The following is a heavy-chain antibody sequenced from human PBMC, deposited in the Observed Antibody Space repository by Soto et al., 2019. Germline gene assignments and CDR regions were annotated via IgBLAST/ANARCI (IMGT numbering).Heavy chain of an antibody. D-gene: IGHD2-2*02. Sequence: PSETLSLTCAVSGYSISSGNYWAWIRQPPGRGLEWIGSLYHIGSTHYNTSLKSRVTISVDTSKNHFSLELSSVTAADTAVYYCARGGVVVPAAIPSHYYYYGMDVWGQGTTVTVSS. J-gene: IGHJ6*02. CDR3: ARGGVVVPAAIPSHYYYYGMDV. V-gene: IGHV4-38-2*01. CDR1: GYSISSGNY. CDR2: LYHIGST.